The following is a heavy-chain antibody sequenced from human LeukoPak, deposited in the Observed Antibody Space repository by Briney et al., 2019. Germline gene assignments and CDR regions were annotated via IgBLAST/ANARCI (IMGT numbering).Heavy chain of an antibody. V-gene: IGHV3-30-3*01. D-gene: IGHD1-1*01. Sequence: PGRSLRLSCAASGFTFSSYAMHWIRQAPGKGLEWVAVISYDGSNKYYADSVKGRFTISRDNSKNTLYLQMNSLRAEDTAVYYCARDGMDNWNDGGWFDPWGQGTLVTVSS. CDR3: ARDGMDNWNDGGWFDP. CDR2: ISYDGSNK. CDR1: GFTFSSYA. J-gene: IGHJ5*02.